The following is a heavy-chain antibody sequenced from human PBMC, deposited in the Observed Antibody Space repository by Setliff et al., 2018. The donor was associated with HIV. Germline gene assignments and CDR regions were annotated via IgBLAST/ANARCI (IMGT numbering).Heavy chain of an antibody. Sequence: SETLSLTCTVYGYSITSGYYWGWIRQPPGKGLEWIGSIYHRGSTYYNPSLKSRVTISVDTSKNQFSLKLSSVTAADTAVYYCARVPVATAAGPQYYFDYWGQGTLVTVSS. CDR1: GYSITSGYY. D-gene: IGHD6-13*01. J-gene: IGHJ4*02. CDR3: ARVPVATAAGPQYYFDY. V-gene: IGHV4-38-2*02. CDR2: IYHRGST.